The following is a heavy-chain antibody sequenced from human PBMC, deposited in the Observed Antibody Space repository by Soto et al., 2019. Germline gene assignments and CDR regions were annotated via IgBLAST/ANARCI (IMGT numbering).Heavy chain of an antibody. CDR3: AKDLGDFGVVAGFDY. Sequence: EVQLVESGGGLVQPGRSLRLSCAASGFTFDDYAMHWVRQAPGKGLGWVSGISWNSGSIGYADSVKGRFTISRDNAKNSLYLQMNSLRAEDTALYYCAKDLGDFGVVAGFDYWGQGTLVTVSS. J-gene: IGHJ4*02. CDR1: GFTFDDYA. D-gene: IGHD3-3*01. CDR2: ISWNSGSI. V-gene: IGHV3-9*01.